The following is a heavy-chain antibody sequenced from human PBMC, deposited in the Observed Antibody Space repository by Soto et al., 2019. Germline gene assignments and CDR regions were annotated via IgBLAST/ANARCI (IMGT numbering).Heavy chain of an antibody. D-gene: IGHD3-16*02. CDR2: INHSGST. CDR1: GGSFSGYY. V-gene: IGHV4-34*01. CDR3: ARARYYDYVWGSYRYYYYYGMDV. Sequence: KTSETLSLTCAVYGGSFSGYYWRWIRQPPGKGLEWIGEINHSGSTNYNPSLKSRVTISVDTSKNQFSLKLSSVTAADTAVYYCARARYYDYVWGSYRYYYYYGMDVWGQGTTVTVSS. J-gene: IGHJ6*02.